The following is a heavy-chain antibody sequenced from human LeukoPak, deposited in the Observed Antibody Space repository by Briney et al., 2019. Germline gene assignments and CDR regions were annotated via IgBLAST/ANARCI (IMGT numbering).Heavy chain of an antibody. CDR3: ARRVLQWLPFDY. D-gene: IGHD6-19*01. J-gene: IGHJ4*02. CDR2: IKQDGSEK. CDR1: GFTFSSYW. V-gene: IGHV3-7*01. Sequence: GGSLRLSCAPSGFTFSSYWMSWVRQAPGKGLEWVANIKQDGSEKYYVDSVKGRFTISRDNAKNSLYLQMNSLRAEDTAVYYCARRVLQWLPFDYWGQGTLVTVSS.